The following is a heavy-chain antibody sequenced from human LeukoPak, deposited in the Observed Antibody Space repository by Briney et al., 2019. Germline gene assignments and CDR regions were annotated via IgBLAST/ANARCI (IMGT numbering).Heavy chain of an antibody. Sequence: KASETLSLTCTVSGDSISSGDYYWSWIRHPAGKELDWIGRISSSGSTNYNPSLKSRVTISVDTSKNQFSLKLSSVTAADTAVYFCARGPYSYDSSGAFDIWGQGTMVTVSS. CDR3: ARGPYSYDSSGAFDI. CDR2: ISSSGST. CDR1: GDSISSGDYY. V-gene: IGHV4-61*02. D-gene: IGHD3-22*01. J-gene: IGHJ3*02.